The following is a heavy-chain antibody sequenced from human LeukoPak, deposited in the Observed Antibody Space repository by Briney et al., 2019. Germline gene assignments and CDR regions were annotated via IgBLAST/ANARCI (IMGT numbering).Heavy chain of an antibody. CDR3: ARTRDSSGCFDL. CDR1: GFTFSTYS. D-gene: IGHD6-19*01. V-gene: IGHV3-21*01. Sequence: GGSLRLSCSASGFTFSTYSMNWVRQAPGKGLEWVSSISTGSTYIFYGDSVKGRFTISRDNADNSLYPQMNSLRAEDTAVYYCARTRDSSGCFDLWGQGTLVTVSS. CDR2: ISTGSTYI. J-gene: IGHJ5*02.